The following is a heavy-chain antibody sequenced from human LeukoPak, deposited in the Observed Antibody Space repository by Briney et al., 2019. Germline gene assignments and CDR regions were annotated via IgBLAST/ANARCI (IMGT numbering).Heavy chain of an antibody. CDR1: GGSISSYY. D-gene: IGHD3-16*02. Sequence: PSETLPLTCTVSGGSISSYYWSWIRQPPGKGLEWIGYIYYSGSTNYNPSLKSRVTISVDTSKNQFSLKLSSVTAADTAVYYCARDIAPGYWGQGTLVTVSS. V-gene: IGHV4-59*01. CDR2: IYYSGST. J-gene: IGHJ4*02. CDR3: ARDIAPGY.